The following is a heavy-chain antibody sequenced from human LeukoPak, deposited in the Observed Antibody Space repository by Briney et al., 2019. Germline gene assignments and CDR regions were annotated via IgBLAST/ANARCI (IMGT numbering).Heavy chain of an antibody. V-gene: IGHV4-31*03. CDR3: ARDNYSPPAAFDI. J-gene: IGHJ3*02. CDR1: GGSISSGGYY. CDR2: IYYSGST. D-gene: IGHD2-15*01. Sequence: PSETLSLTCSVSGGSISSGGYYWSWIRQHPGKGLEWIGYIYYSGSTYYNPSLKSRVTISVDTSKNQFSLKLSSVTAADTAVYYCARDNYSPPAAFDIWGQGTMVTVSS.